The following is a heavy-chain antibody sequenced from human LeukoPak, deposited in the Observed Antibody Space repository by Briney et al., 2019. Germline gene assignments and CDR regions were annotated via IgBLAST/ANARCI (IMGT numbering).Heavy chain of an antibody. D-gene: IGHD3-22*01. Sequence: SETLSLTCAVYGASFSGYYWSWIRQPPGKGLEWIGEINHSGSTNYNPSLKSRVTISVDTSKNQFSLKLSSVTAADTAVYYCATASYYGVDYWGQGTLVTVSS. CDR2: INHSGST. J-gene: IGHJ4*02. V-gene: IGHV4-34*01. CDR1: GASFSGYY. CDR3: ATASYYGVDY.